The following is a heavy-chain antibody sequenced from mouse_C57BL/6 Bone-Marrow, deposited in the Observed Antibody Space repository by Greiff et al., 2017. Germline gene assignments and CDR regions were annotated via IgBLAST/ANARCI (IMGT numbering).Heavy chain of an antibody. CDR2: INPSSGYT. CDR3: ASLTTVVHYYAMDY. CDR1: GYTFTSYT. V-gene: IGHV1-4*01. Sequence: QVQLQQSGAELARPGASVKMSCKASGYTFTSYTMHWVKQRPGQGLEWIGYINPSSGYTKYNQKFKDKDTLTADTSSSTAYMQLSSLTSEDSAVYYCASLTTVVHYYAMDYWGQGTSVTVSS. D-gene: IGHD1-1*01. J-gene: IGHJ4*01.